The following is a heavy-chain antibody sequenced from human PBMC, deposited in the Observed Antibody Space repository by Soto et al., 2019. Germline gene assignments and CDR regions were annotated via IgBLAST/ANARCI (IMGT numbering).Heavy chain of an antibody. Sequence: PSETLSLTCTVSGGSISSYYWSWIRQPPGKGLEWIGYIYYSGSTNYNPSLKSRVTISVDTSKNQFSLKLSSVTAADTAVYYCARGLLITGTMGVWFDPWGQGTLVTVSS. V-gene: IGHV4-59*01. D-gene: IGHD1-7*01. CDR2: IYYSGST. CDR1: GGSISSYY. CDR3: ARGLLITGTMGVWFDP. J-gene: IGHJ5*02.